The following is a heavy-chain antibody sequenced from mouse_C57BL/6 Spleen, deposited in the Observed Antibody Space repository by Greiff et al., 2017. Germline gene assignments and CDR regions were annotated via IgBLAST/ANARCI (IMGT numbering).Heavy chain of an antibody. Sequence: QVQLKQSGAELVRPGASVTLSCKASGYTFTDYEMHWVKQTPVHGLEWIGAIDPETGGTAYNQKFKGKAILTADKSSSTAYMELRSLTSEDSAVYYCTRAGTAQATQDYWGQGTTLTVSS. CDR2: IDPETGGT. D-gene: IGHD3-2*02. CDR1: GYTFTDYE. CDR3: TRAGTAQATQDY. V-gene: IGHV1-15*01. J-gene: IGHJ2*01.